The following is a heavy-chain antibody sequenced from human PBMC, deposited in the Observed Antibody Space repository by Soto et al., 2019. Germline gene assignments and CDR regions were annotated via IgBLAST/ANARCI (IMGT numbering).Heavy chain of an antibody. CDR3: ARGPASDLYYYYGMDV. CDR2: IYYSGST. J-gene: IGHJ6*02. Sequence: SETLSLTCTVSGGSISSYYWSWIRQPPGKGLEWIGYIYYSGSTNYNPSLKSRVTISVDTSKNQFSLKLSSVTAADTAVYYCARGPASDLYYYYGMDVWGQGTKVTVSS. V-gene: IGHV4-59*01. CDR1: GGSISSYY.